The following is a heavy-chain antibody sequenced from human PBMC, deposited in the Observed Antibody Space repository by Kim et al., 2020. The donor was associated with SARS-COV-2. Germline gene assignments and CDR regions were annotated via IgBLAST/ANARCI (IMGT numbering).Heavy chain of an antibody. CDR3: ARGFSSSWYFGMDV. CDR1: GGSFSGYY. J-gene: IGHJ6*02. V-gene: IGHV4-34*01. D-gene: IGHD6-13*01. Sequence: SETLSLTCAVYGGSFSGYYWSWIRQPPGKGLEWIGETNHSGSTNYNPSLKSRVPISVDTSKNQFSLKLGSVTAADPAVYYCARGFSSSWYFGMDVWGQGTTVTVSS. CDR2: TNHSGST.